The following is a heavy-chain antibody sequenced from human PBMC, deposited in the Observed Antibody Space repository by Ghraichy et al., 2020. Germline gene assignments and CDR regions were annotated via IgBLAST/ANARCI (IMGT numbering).Heavy chain of an antibody. Sequence: GGSLRLSCAASGFTFSSYSMNWVRHAPGKGLEWVSYISSSSSTIYYADSVKGRFTISRDNAKNSLYLQMNSLRDEDTAVYYCARDIYGYYDYYYYGMDVWGQGTTVTVSS. CDR1: GFTFSSYS. J-gene: IGHJ6*02. CDR3: ARDIYGYYDYYYYGMDV. V-gene: IGHV3-48*02. D-gene: IGHD4-17*01. CDR2: ISSSSSTI.